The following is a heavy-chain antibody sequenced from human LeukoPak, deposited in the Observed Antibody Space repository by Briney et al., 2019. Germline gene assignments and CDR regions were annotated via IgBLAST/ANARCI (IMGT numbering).Heavy chain of an antibody. V-gene: IGHV3-20*04. D-gene: IGHD4-17*01. J-gene: IGHJ5*02. Sequence: PGGSLRLSCAASGFTFDDYGMSWVRQAPGKGLEWVSGINWNGGSTGYADSVKGRFTNSRDNSKNTLYLQMNSLRAEDTAVYYCARYYGDYGAWFDPWGQGTLVTVSS. CDR2: INWNGGST. CDR3: ARYYGDYGAWFDP. CDR1: GFTFDDYG.